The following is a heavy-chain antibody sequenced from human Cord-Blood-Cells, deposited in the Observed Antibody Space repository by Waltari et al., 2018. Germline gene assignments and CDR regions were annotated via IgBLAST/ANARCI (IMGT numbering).Heavy chain of an antibody. V-gene: IGHV4-34*01. CDR3: ARGPNIVVVTVPFDY. D-gene: IGHD2-21*02. Sequence: QVQLQQWGAGLLKPSETLSLTCAVYGGSFSGYYWSWIRQPPGKGREWCGEIDHSGSTNYHPSRKSRVTISVDTSKNQFSLKLSSVTAADTAVYYCARGPNIVVVTVPFDYWGQGTLVTVSS. CDR2: IDHSGST. J-gene: IGHJ4*02. CDR1: GGSFSGYY.